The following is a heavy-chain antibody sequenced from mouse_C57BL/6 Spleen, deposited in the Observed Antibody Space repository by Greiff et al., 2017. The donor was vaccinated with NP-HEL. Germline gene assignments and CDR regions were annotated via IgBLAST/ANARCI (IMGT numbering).Heavy chain of an antibody. CDR2: IYPGDGDT. CDR1: GYAFSSYW. CDR3: ARDYYGSREGYYAMDY. V-gene: IGHV1-80*01. Sequence: QVQLQQSGAELVKPGASVKISCKASGYAFSSYWMNWVKQRPGKGLEWIGQIYPGDGDTNYNGKFKGKATLTADKSSSTAYMQLSSLTSEDSAVYFCARDYYGSREGYYAMDYWGQGTSVTVSS. J-gene: IGHJ4*01. D-gene: IGHD1-1*01.